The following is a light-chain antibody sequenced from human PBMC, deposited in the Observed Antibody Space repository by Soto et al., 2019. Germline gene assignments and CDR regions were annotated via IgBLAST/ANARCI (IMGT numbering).Light chain of an antibody. J-gene: IGLJ1*01. Sequence: QSVLTQPASVSGSPGQSITISCTGTGSDIGDYKYVSWYQQRPGKAPKLMIYEVSNRPSGVSNRFSGSKSGNTASLTISGLQADDEADYYCSSYRSTNTPYVSGTGTKVTVL. CDR2: EVS. CDR1: GSDIGDYKY. CDR3: SSYRSTNTPYV. V-gene: IGLV2-14*01.